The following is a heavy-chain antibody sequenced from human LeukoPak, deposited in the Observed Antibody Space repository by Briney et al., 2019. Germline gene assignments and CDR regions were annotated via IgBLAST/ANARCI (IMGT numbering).Heavy chain of an antibody. CDR1: GGSISSYY. CDR3: ARRWNSGSYSFDY. D-gene: IGHD1-26*01. CDR2: IYYSGST. V-gene: IGHV4-59*06. J-gene: IGHJ4*02. Sequence: SETLSLTCTVSGGSISSYYWSWIRQHPGKGLEWIGYIYYSGSTYYNPSLKSRVTISVDTSKNQFSLKLSSVTAADTAVYYCARRWNSGSYSFDYWGQGTLVTVSS.